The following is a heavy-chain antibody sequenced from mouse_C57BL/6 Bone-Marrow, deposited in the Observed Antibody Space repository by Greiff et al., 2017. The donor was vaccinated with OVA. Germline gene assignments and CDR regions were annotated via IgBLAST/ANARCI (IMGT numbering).Heavy chain of an antibody. V-gene: IGHV2-4*01. CDR2: IWSGGST. CDR3: AKYFIATVPFAY. D-gene: IGHD1-1*01. J-gene: IGHJ3*01. CDR1: GFSFTSYG. Sequence: QVQLQQSGPGLVQPSQSLSITCTVSGFSFTSYGVHWVRQPPGKGLEWLGVIWSGGSTDYNAAFISRLSISKDNSKSQVFFKMNSLQADDTAIYYCAKYFIATVPFAYWGQGTLVTVSA.